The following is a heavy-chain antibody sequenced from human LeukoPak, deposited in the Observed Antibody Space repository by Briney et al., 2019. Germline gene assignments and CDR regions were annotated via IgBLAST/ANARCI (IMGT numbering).Heavy chain of an antibody. CDR3: ARDQGYCSGGNCYSPTYYFDY. V-gene: IGHV3-11*04. D-gene: IGHD2-15*01. CDR1: GFTFSDYY. Sequence: PGGSLGLSFAASGFTFSDYYMSWIRQAPGRGLEWLSYISPSGSTIYEADSMKGRFTISRDNAKNSLYLQMNSLRAEDTAVYYCARDQGYCSGGNCYSPTYYFDYWGQGTLVTVSS. J-gene: IGHJ4*02. CDR2: ISPSGSTI.